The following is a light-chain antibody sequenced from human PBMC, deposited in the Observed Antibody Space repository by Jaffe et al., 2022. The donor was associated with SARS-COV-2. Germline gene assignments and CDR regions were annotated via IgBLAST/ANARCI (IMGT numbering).Light chain of an antibody. V-gene: IGKV2-28*01. Sequence: DIVMTQSPLSLPVTPGEPASISCRSSQSLLQTNGYYYLDWYLQKPGQSPQLLVYLGSNRASGVPDRFSGSGSGTDFTLRISRVEAEDVGVYYCMQALQAPYTFGQGTKLEIK. J-gene: IGKJ2*01. CDR1: QSLLQTNGYYY. CDR3: MQALQAPYT. CDR2: LGS.